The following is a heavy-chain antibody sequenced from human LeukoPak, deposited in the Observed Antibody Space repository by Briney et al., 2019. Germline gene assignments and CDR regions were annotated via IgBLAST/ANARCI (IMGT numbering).Heavy chain of an antibody. D-gene: IGHD3-22*01. CDR1: GYTFTSYG. CDR3: ARDSPRITMIVGFDY. CDR2: ISAYNGNT. Sequence: ASVKVSCKASGYTFTSYGISWVRQAPGQGLEWMGWISAYNGNTNYAQKLQGRVTMTTDTSTSTAYMGLRSLRSDDTAVYYCARDSPRITMIVGFDYWGQGTLVTVSS. V-gene: IGHV1-18*01. J-gene: IGHJ4*02.